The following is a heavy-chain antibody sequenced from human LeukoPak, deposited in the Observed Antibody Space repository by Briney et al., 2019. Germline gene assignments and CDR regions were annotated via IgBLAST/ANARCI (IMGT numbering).Heavy chain of an antibody. V-gene: IGHV3-64*01. Sequence: GGSLRLSCAASGFTFSSYAMHWVRQAPGKGLEYVSAISSNGGSTYYANSVKGRFTISRDNSKNTLYLQMGSLRAEDMAVYYCARAGGGAGTSFYYYYYGMDVWGQGTTVTVSS. CDR1: GFTFSSYA. D-gene: IGHD6-19*01. CDR3: ARAGGGAGTSFYYYYYGMDV. CDR2: ISSNGGST. J-gene: IGHJ6*02.